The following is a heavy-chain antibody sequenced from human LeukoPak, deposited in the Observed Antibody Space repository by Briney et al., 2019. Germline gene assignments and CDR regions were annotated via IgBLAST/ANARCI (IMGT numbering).Heavy chain of an antibody. CDR3: ARVPAGFTYGHFDY. D-gene: IGHD2/OR15-2a*01. CDR1: GYSFTGYW. Sequence: GASLKISCKGSGYSFTGYWIAWVRQMPGKGLEWVGIIYPGDSATRYSPSFQGQVTTSVDKSISTAYLQWTSLKATDSAIYYCARVPAGFTYGHFDYWGQGTLVTVSS. J-gene: IGHJ4*02. CDR2: IYPGDSAT. V-gene: IGHV5-51*01.